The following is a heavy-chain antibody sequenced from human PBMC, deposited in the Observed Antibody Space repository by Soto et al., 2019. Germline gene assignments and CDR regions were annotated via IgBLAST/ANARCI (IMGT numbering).Heavy chain of an antibody. J-gene: IGHJ4*02. CDR3: ARDLLAYYYDSSGYLGY. V-gene: IGHV3-30-3*01. Sequence: PGGSLRLSCAASGFTFSSYAMHWVRQAPGKGLEWVAVISYDGSNKYYADSVKGRFTISRDNSKNTLYLQMNSLRAEDTAVYYCARDLLAYYYDSSGYLGYWGQGTLVTVSS. CDR1: GFTFSSYA. CDR2: ISYDGSNK. D-gene: IGHD3-22*01.